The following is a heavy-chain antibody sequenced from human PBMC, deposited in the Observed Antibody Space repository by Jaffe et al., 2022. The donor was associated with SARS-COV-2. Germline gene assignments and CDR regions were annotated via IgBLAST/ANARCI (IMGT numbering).Heavy chain of an antibody. J-gene: IGHJ6*02. V-gene: IGHV3-30-3*01. Sequence: QVQLVESGGGVVQPGRSLRLSCAASGFTFSSYAMHWVRQAPGKGLEWVAVISYDGSNKYYADSVKGRFTISRDNSKNTLYLQMNSLRAEDTAVYYCARDSPPRPHQPYYYGMDVWGQGTTVTVSS. CDR2: ISYDGSNK. D-gene: IGHD2-2*01. CDR3: ARDSPPRPHQPYYYGMDV. CDR1: GFTFSSYA.